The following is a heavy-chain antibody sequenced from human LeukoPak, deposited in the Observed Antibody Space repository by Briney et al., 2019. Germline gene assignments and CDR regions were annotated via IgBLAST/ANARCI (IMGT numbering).Heavy chain of an antibody. J-gene: IGHJ5*02. D-gene: IGHD2-2*02. CDR2: ISYDGSNK. V-gene: IGHV3-30*04. CDR3: TTRVNGVVPAAIRWFDP. CDR1: GFTFSSYA. Sequence: GGSLRLSCAASGFTFSSYAMHWVRQAPGKGLEWVAVISYDGSNKHYADSVKGRFTISRDNSKNTLYLQMNSLKTEDTAVYYCTTRVNGVVPAAIRWFDPWGQGTLVTVSS.